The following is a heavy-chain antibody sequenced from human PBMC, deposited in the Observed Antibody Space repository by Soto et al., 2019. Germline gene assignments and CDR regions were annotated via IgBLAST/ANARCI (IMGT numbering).Heavy chain of an antibody. J-gene: IGHJ6*02. Sequence: SQTLSLTCAISGDSVSSNSAACNWIRQSPSRGLEWLGRTYYRSKWYNDYAVSVKSRITINPDTSKHQFSLQLNSVTPEDTAVYYCARPRYNWNDVPYYGMDVWGQGTTVTVSS. D-gene: IGHD1-20*01. CDR1: GDSVSSNSAA. V-gene: IGHV6-1*01. CDR3: ARPRYNWNDVPYYGMDV. CDR2: TYYRSKWYN.